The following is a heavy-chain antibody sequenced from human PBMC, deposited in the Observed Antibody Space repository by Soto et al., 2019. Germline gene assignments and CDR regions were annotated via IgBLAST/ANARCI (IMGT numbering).Heavy chain of an antibody. CDR3: VKDARLQEDYFDT. D-gene: IGHD4-4*01. CDR1: GFIFEDFA. Sequence: PGGSLRLSCVGSGFIFEDFAMHWVRQAPGKGLEWVSGISWNSGTIQYADSVKGRFTISRDNAKDSVYLQMNSLRPDDTALYYCVKDARLQEDYFDTWGQGTLVTVSS. CDR2: ISWNSGTI. V-gene: IGHV3-9*01. J-gene: IGHJ4*02.